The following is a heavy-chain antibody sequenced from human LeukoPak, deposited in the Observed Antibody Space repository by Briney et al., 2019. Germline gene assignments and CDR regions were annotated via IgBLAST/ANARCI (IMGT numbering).Heavy chain of an antibody. CDR2: IGGRDDRT. J-gene: IGHJ4*02. CDR1: GFTFTGHT. D-gene: IGHD3-3*01. CDR3: AKDPNPFYDFWSGYK. Sequence: PGGSLRLSCAASGFTFTGHTMTWLRQAPGKGLEWVSIIGGRDDRTYYADSVKGRFTISGDNSKNTLYLQMNSLRGEDTAVYYCAKDPNPFYDFWSGYKWGQGTLVTVSS. V-gene: IGHV3-23*01.